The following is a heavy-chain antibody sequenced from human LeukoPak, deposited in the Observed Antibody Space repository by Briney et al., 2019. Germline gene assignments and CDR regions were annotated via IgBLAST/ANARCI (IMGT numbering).Heavy chain of an antibody. CDR3: AHKASGSGRYYNRYFDY. D-gene: IGHD3-10*01. Sequence: SGPTLVKPTQTLTLTCTFPWFSLSTSGVSGGWIRQPPGKALEWLALLYWNDDKRYSPSLKSRLTITKETSKIQVVLTMPTMDPVHTSTYFCAHKASGSGRYYNRYFDYWGQGTLVTVSS. V-gene: IGHV2-5*01. CDR2: LYWNDDK. CDR1: WFSLSTSGVS. J-gene: IGHJ4*02.